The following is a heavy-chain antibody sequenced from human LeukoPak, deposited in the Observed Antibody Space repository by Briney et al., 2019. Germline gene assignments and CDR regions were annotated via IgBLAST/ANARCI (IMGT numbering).Heavy chain of an antibody. D-gene: IGHD7-27*01. CDR1: GGSISSYY. CDR3: ATDIGTGDDY. CDR2: IYYSGST. V-gene: IGHV4-59*01. J-gene: IGHJ4*02. Sequence: SETLSLTCTVSGGSISSYYWSWIRQPPGKGLEWIGYIYYSGSTNYNPSLKSRVTISVCTSKNRFSLKLSSVTAADTAVYYCATDIGTGDDYWGQGTLVTVSS.